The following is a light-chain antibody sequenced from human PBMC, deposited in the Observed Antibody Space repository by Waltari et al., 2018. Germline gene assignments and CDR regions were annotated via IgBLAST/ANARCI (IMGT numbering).Light chain of an antibody. CDR1: SSDVGAYNL. J-gene: IGLJ1*01. V-gene: IGLV2-23*02. CDR2: EVT. Sequence: QSALTQPASVSGSPGQSITISCTGTSSDVGAYNLVSWAQQHPGNAPKLRIYEVTNRPSGVSNRFSGSKSGNTASLTISGLQAEDEAEYYCCSFAGSSTYYVFGPGTKVTVL. CDR3: CSFAGSSTYYV.